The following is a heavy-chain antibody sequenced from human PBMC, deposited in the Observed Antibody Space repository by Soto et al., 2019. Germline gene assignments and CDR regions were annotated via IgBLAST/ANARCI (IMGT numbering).Heavy chain of an antibody. D-gene: IGHD1-20*01. CDR3: ARDPRSITGTTSSEDFQF. V-gene: IGHV1-69*01. CDR1: GGTFSGYA. J-gene: IGHJ1*01. CDR2: IIPIFGIT. Sequence: QAHLMQSGAEVKKPGSSVKVSCKASGGTFSGYAISWVRQRPGRGLEWMGGIIPIFGITTYAEKFQGRITLAAYESTGTAFMDLRSLISADTAVYSCARDPRSITGTTSSEDFQFWGPGTLVSVSS.